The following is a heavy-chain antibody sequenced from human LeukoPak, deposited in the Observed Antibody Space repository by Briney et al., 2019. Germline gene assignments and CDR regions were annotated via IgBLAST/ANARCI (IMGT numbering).Heavy chain of an antibody. V-gene: IGHV3-48*02. CDR3: ATDPQGSVLRYLDWLKY. D-gene: IGHD3-9*01. Sequence: GGSLRLSCAASGFTFSSYGMHWVRQAPGKGLEWVSYISSSSSSKYYADSVKGRFTISRDNAKNSLYLQMNSLRDEDTAVYYCATDPQGSVLRYLDWLKYWGQGTLVTVSS. CDR2: ISSSSSSK. J-gene: IGHJ4*02. CDR1: GFTFSSYG.